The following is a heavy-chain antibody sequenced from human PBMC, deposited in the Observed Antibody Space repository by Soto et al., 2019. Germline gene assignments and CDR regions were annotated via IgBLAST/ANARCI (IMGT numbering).Heavy chain of an antibody. J-gene: IGHJ3*02. CDR2: INHCGST. V-gene: IGHV4-34*01. D-gene: IGHD3-10*01. CDR1: GGSFSGYY. CDR3: ASLQEYYYGSGSLNDAFDI. Sequence: QVQLQQWGAGLLKPSETLSLTCAVYGGSFSGYYWSWIRQPPGKGLEWIGEINHCGSTNYNPSLKSRVTISVDTSKNQFSLKLSSVTAADTAVYYCASLQEYYYGSGSLNDAFDIWGQGTMVTVSS.